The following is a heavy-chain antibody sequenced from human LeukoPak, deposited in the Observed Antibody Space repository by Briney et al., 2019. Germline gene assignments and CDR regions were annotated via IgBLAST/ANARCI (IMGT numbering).Heavy chain of an antibody. J-gene: IGHJ4*02. V-gene: IGHV3-66*04. CDR2: IYNSGTT. CDR1: GFTVSSHY. D-gene: IGHD3-10*01. Sequence: GGSLRLSCAASGFTVSSHYMSSVRQAPGKGLEWVSVIYNSGTTYYADSVKGRFTISRDSSKNTVYLQMSSLTAEDTAMYYCSRPGYYGSSSGEDYWGQGTLVTVSS. CDR3: SRPGYYGSSSGEDY.